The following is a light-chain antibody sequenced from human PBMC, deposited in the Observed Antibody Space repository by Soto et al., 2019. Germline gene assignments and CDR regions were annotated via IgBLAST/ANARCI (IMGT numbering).Light chain of an antibody. J-gene: IGKJ1*01. V-gene: IGKV1-5*03. CDR1: QGISSW. CDR2: KAS. CDR3: QQYNSYSKT. Sequence: IQMTQSPSFVSASVGDRVTITCRASQGISSWLSWYQQKPGTAPTLLVYKASSLESGVPSRFSGSGSGTEFTLTISSLQPDDFATYYCQQYNSYSKTFGQGTKVDIK.